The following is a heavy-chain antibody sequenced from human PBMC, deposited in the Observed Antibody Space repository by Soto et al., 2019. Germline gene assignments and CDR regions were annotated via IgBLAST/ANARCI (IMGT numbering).Heavy chain of an antibody. V-gene: IGHV1-69*12. CDR3: ARGRYYGSGSRTDYYYYYGMDV. J-gene: IGHJ6*02. Sequence: QVQLVQSGAEVKKPGSSVKVSRKASGGTFSSYAISWVRQAPGQGLEWMGGIIPIFGTANYAQKFKGRVTITADESTSTAYMELSSLRSEDTAVYYCARGRYYGSGSRTDYYYYYGMDVWGQGTTVTVSS. D-gene: IGHD3-10*01. CDR2: IIPIFGTA. CDR1: GGTFSSYA.